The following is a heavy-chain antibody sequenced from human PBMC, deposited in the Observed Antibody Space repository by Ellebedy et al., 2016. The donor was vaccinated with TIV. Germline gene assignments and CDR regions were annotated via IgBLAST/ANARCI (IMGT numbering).Heavy chain of an antibody. CDR3: ARGYGDYEDY. J-gene: IGHJ4*02. D-gene: IGHD4-17*01. CDR1: GGSISSYY. Sequence: SETLSLXXTVSGGSISSYYWSWIRQPPGKGLEWIGYIYYSGSTNYNPSLKSRVTISVDTSKNQFSLKLSSVTAADTAVYYCARGYGDYEDYWGQGTLVTVSS. CDR2: IYYSGST. V-gene: IGHV4-59*01.